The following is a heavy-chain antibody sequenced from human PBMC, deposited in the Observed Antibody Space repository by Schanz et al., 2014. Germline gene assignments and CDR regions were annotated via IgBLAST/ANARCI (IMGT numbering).Heavy chain of an antibody. CDR3: AREGLGADY. CDR1: GFRFRDYY. V-gene: IGHV3-11*01. Sequence: QVQLVESGGGLVKPGGSLRLSCAASGFRFRDYYMSWIRQAPGKGLEWISKLSDSGRTIVYADSMKGRFTISRDNAKNYLYLQVNRLRADDTAVYYCAREGLGADYWGQGTLVTVSS. CDR2: LSDSGRTI. D-gene: IGHD3-16*01. J-gene: IGHJ4*02.